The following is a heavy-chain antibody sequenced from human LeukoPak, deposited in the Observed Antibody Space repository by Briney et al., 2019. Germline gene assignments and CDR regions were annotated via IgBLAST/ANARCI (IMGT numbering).Heavy chain of an antibody. CDR3: AKDGRAIRVVVVGDFDY. D-gene: IGHD2-15*01. V-gene: IGHV3-30*18. CDR1: GFTFSSYG. J-gene: IGHJ4*02. CDR2: IPYDGSNK. Sequence: GGSLRLSCAASGFTFSSYGMHWVRQAPGKGLECVAVIPYDGSNKYYADSVKGRFTISRDNSKNTLYLQMNSLRAEDAAVYYCAKDGRAIRVVVVGDFDYWGQGTLVTVSS.